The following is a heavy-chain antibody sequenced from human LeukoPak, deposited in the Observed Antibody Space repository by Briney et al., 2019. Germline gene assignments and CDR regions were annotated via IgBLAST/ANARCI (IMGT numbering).Heavy chain of an antibody. Sequence: ASVKVSCKASGYTFTSYYMHWVRQAPGQGLEWMGIINPSGGSTSYAQKFQGRVTMTRDTSTSTVYMELSSLRAEDTAVYYCARDREIYGMDVWGQGTTVTVSS. CDR2: INPSGGST. J-gene: IGHJ6*02. V-gene: IGHV1-46*01. CDR3: ARDREIYGMDV. CDR1: GYTFTSYY.